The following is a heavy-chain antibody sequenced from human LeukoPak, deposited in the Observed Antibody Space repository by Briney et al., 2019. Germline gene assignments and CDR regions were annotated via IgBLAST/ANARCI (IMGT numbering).Heavy chain of an antibody. CDR1: GGSFSGYY. Sequence: SETLSLTCAVYGGSFSGYYWSWIRQPPGKGLEWIGEIDHSGSTNYNPSLKSRVTISVDTSKNQFSLKLSSVTAADTAVYYCARARTSYAVRGVFDYWGQGTLVTVSS. J-gene: IGHJ4*02. CDR3: ARARTSYAVRGVFDY. V-gene: IGHV4-34*01. CDR2: IDHSGST. D-gene: IGHD3-10*01.